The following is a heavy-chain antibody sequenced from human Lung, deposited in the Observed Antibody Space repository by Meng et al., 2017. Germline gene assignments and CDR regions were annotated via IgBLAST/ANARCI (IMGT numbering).Heavy chain of an antibody. Sequence: QVQLQQWGAGLLKPSGTLSLTCAGYGGSFSGYYWSWIRQPPGKGLEWIGEIIDSGSTNYNPSLKSRVTISVDTSKNQFSLRVTSVTAADRAVYYCVRRTYSSGWYFDYWGQGTLVTVSS. V-gene: IGHV4-34*02. CDR2: IIDSGST. CDR1: GGSFSGYY. J-gene: IGHJ4*02. CDR3: VRRTYSSGWYFDY. D-gene: IGHD6-19*01.